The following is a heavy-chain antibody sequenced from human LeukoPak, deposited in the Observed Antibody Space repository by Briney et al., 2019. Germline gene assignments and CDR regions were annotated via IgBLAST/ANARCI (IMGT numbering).Heavy chain of an antibody. CDR2: IYYSGSA. J-gene: IGHJ4*02. D-gene: IGHD5-12*01. CDR1: GGFISGYY. Sequence: SETLSLTCTVSGGFISGYYWTWIRQPPGKGLEWIGYIYYSGSAYYNPSLKSRVAMSVDTSKNQFSLKLSSVSTADTAVYYYARAGGYSGYASNWGQGTLVTVSS. V-gene: IGHV4-59*01. CDR3: ARAGGYSGYASN.